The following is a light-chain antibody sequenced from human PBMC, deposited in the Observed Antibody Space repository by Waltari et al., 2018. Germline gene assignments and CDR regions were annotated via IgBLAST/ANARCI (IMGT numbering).Light chain of an antibody. Sequence: QAALTQPASVSGSPGQSITISSTGTSSDDGDYDRVSWYQPHPGKAPTLMIYDVRKRPSGVSIRFSGSKSGNTASLTISGLQAEDEADYYCSSYTTSSTLFGTGTKVTVL. CDR1: SSDDGDYDR. J-gene: IGLJ1*01. CDR2: DVR. CDR3: SSYTTSSTL. V-gene: IGLV2-14*03.